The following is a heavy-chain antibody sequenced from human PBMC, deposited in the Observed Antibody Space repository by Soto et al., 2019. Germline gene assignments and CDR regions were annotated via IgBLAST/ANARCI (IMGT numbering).Heavy chain of an antibody. V-gene: IGHV1-24*01. CDR1: GYTLTELS. CDR2: FDPEDGET. CDR3: ATSPLVRFLEWLLPFDP. J-gene: IGHJ5*02. Sequence: ASVKVSCKVSGYTLTELSMHWVRQAPGKGLEWMGGFDPEDGETIYAQKFQGRVTMTEDTSTDTAYMELSSLRSEDTAVYYCATSPLVRFLEWLLPFDPWAQRTLVTVSS. D-gene: IGHD3-3*01.